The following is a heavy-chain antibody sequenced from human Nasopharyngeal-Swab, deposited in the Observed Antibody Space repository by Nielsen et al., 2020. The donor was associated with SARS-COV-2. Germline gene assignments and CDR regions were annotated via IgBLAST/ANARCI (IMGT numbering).Heavy chain of an antibody. CDR1: GFTVSNHY. D-gene: IGHD2-21*01. J-gene: IGHJ4*02. Sequence: GSLRLSCAASGFTVSNHYMSWVRQAPGKGPEWVSVIYSGGSTNYADSVKGRFTISRDNSKNTVYLQMNSLRAEDTAVYYCAKDSSSIVVLSNIVFDSWGQGTLVTVSS. V-gene: IGHV3-66*01. CDR2: IYSGGST. CDR3: AKDSSSIVVLSNIVFDS.